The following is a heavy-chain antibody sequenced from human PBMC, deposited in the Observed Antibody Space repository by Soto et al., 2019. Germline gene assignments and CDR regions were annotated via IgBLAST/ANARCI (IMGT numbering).Heavy chain of an antibody. V-gene: IGHV3-30*04. CDR3: ARVPTSLTYDY. J-gene: IGHJ4*02. D-gene: IGHD2-21*02. Sequence: VGSLRLSCAASGFTISSYTMHWVRQDPGKGLEWVAIISYDGRRTYYADSVKGRFTVSRDTSTNTLYLQMNSLRREDTAVYYCARVPTSLTYDYWGQGTRVTVSS. CDR2: ISYDGRRT. CDR1: GFTISSYT.